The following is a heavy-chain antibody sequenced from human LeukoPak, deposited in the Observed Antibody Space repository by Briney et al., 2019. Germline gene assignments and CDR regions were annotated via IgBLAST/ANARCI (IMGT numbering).Heavy chain of an antibody. CDR2: ISAYNGNT. J-gene: IGHJ3*02. CDR1: GYTFTSYG. V-gene: IGHV1-18*01. CDR3: ATSSGWYEGDAFGI. D-gene: IGHD6-19*01. Sequence: ASVKVSCKAYGYTFTSYGISWVRQAPGQGLEWMGWISAYNGNTNYAQKLQGRVTMTTDTSTSTAYMELRSLRSDDTAVYYCATSSGWYEGDAFGIWGQGTMVTVSS.